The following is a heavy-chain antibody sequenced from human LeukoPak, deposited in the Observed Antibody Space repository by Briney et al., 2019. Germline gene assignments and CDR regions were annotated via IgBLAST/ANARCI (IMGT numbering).Heavy chain of an antibody. CDR3: AKGPYGSGSYYGFDY. V-gene: IGHV3-9*01. CDR1: GFTFDDYA. CDR2: ISWSSGTI. Sequence: SLRLSCAASGFTFDDYAMHWVRQGPGKGLEWVSSISWSSGTIGYADSVKGRFTISRDNAKNSLYLQMNSLRAEDTALYYCAKGPYGSGSYYGFDYWGQGTLVTVSS. D-gene: IGHD3-10*01. J-gene: IGHJ4*02.